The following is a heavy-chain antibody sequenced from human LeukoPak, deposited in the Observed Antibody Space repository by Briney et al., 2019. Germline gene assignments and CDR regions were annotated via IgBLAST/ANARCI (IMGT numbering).Heavy chain of an antibody. CDR3: ARELTDFWSGYSPNYYGMDV. D-gene: IGHD3-3*01. CDR1: GGSISSGGYY. V-gene: IGHV4-31*03. CDR2: IYYSGST. J-gene: IGHJ6*02. Sequence: SQTLSLTCTVSGGSISSGGYYWSWIRQHPGKGLEWIGYIYYSGSTNYNPSLKSRVTMSVDTSKNQFSLKLSSVTAADTAVYYCARELTDFWSGYSPNYYGMDVWGQGTTVTVSS.